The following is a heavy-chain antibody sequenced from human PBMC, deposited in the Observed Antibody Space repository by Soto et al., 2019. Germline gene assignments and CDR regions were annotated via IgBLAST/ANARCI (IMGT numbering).Heavy chain of an antibody. Sequence: SETLSLTCAVVGDSLRGQSWNWIRQSPGKGLEWIGELDQSGGTNYNPSLKSRAIISDDTSKNQFSLTLTSVTAADTAVSYCAREDSCGWSGESLDVWGQGTTVKVSS. V-gene: IGHV4-34*01. J-gene: IGHJ6*02. CDR3: AREDSCGWSGESLDV. D-gene: IGHD6-19*01. CDR1: GDSLRGQS. CDR2: LDQSGGT.